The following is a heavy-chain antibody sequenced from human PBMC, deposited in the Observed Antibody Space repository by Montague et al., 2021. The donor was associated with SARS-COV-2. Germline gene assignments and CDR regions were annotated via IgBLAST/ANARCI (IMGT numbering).Heavy chain of an antibody. J-gene: IGHJ4*02. Sequence: SLRLSFSASGFTFNSYAMSWVRQAPGKGLEWVSIIYSGGSSTYYADSVKGRFTISRDNSKNALYLQMNSMIAEDTAVYYCAKTHRYHNRNFDYWGQGTLVTVSS. V-gene: IGHV3-23*03. D-gene: IGHD2/OR15-2a*01. CDR3: AKTHRYHNRNFDY. CDR2: IYSGGSST. CDR1: GFTFNSYA.